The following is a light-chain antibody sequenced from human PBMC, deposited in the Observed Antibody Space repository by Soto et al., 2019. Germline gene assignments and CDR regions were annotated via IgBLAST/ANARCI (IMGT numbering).Light chain of an antibody. CDR1: QGINNY. J-gene: IGKJ5*01. Sequence: DIQMTQSPSSLSASIGDRVTITCRASQGINNYLAWFQQKPGRAPKSIIYAASSLQSGVTSRFSGSGFGTDFTLTINSLQPEDFATYYCQQYNSYPLTFGQGTRLEIK. CDR2: AAS. V-gene: IGKV1-16*01. CDR3: QQYNSYPLT.